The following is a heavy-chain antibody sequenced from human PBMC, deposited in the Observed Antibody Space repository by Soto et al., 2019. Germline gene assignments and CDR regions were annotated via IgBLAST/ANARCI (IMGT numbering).Heavy chain of an antibody. CDR3: ARVTQDYDILTGYSPSYFDY. CDR2: IYSGGST. J-gene: IGHJ4*02. D-gene: IGHD3-9*01. V-gene: IGHV3-53*01. Sequence: GGSLRLSCAASGFVVSRKYMSWVGQTPGKGLEWVSVIYSGGSTYYADSVKGRFTISRDNSKNTLYLQMNSLRAEDTAVYYCARVTQDYDILTGYSPSYFDYWGQGTLATVSS. CDR1: GFVVSRKY.